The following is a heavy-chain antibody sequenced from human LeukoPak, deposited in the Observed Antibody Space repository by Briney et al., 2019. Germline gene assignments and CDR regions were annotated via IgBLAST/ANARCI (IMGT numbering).Heavy chain of an antibody. CDR1: GGSISSYF. V-gene: IGHV4-4*09. Sequence: SETLSLNCTVSGGSISSYFWSWIRQPPGKGLEWIGYIYSSGKTNYSPSPKSRVTISEDTSRNQFSLKLTSVTAADTAVYYCARYESAFDKKTYYSFYYMDVWGKGTTVIVSS. CDR2: IYSSGKT. J-gene: IGHJ6*03. D-gene: IGHD3-16*01. CDR3: ARYESAFDKKTYYSFYYMDV.